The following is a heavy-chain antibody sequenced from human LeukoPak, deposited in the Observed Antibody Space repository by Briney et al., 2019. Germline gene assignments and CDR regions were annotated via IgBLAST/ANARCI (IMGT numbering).Heavy chain of an antibody. J-gene: IGHJ3*02. CDR1: GGSISSYY. V-gene: IGHV4-59*08. CDR3: ARGIVVVPAAQPDDAFDI. CDR2: IYYSGST. D-gene: IGHD2-2*01. Sequence: SETLSLTCTVSGGSISSYYWSWIRQPPGKGLEWIGYIYYSGSTNYNPSLKSRVTISVDTSKNQFSLKLSSVAAADTAVYYCARGIVVVPAAQPDDAFDIWGQGTMVTVSS.